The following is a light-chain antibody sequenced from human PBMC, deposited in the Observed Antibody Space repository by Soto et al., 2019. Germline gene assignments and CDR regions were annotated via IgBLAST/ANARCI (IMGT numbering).Light chain of an antibody. CDR2: DAS. V-gene: IGKV3-11*01. CDR1: QNIPGFY. Sequence: EIVLTQSPATLSLSPGERATLSCRASQNIPGFYLNWYQQKPGQAPRLVIYDASKRATGIPARFSGSGFGTDFTLTISSLEPEDFAVYYCQQWVIFGPGTKVDIK. CDR3: QQWVI. J-gene: IGKJ3*01.